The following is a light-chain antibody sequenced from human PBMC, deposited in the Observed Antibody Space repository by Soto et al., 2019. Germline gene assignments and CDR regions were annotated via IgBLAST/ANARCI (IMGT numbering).Light chain of an antibody. CDR1: QDITDY. V-gene: IGKV1-33*01. CDR3: QQSEALVLS. Sequence: DIQMTRSPSSLSASVGDRVTITCQASQDITDYLHWYQQKPGKAPRLLIYDASNLETGVPSRFSGSGSGTDFSFTISSLQPQDIATYYCQQSEALVLSFGGGTKVEIK. CDR2: DAS. J-gene: IGKJ4*01.